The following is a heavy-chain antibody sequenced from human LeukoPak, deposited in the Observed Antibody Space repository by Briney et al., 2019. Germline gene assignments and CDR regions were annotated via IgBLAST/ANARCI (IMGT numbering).Heavy chain of an antibody. CDR3: ARPNITSYYDSRGYDAFDV. CDR1: GYSFISYW. Sequence: GESLKISCKGSGYSFISYWIGWVRQMPGKGLEWMGIIYPGDSDTRYSPSFQGQVTISADKSVRTAYLQWSSLKASDTAMYYCARPNITSYYDSRGYDAFDVWGQGTMVTVSS. CDR2: IYPGDSDT. J-gene: IGHJ3*01. V-gene: IGHV5-51*01. D-gene: IGHD3-22*01.